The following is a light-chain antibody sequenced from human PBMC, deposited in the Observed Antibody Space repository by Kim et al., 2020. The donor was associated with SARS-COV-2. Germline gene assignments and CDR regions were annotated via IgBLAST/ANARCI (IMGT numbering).Light chain of an antibody. CDR2: CAS. CDR1: QSVRSSY. Sequence: EIVLTHSPGTLSLSPGERATLSCRASQSVRSSYLAWYQQKPGQAPRLLIYCASNRATGIPDRFSGSGSGTDFTLTISRLEPEDFAVYYCQQYGSSPYTFGQGTKLEI. CDR3: QQYGSSPYT. V-gene: IGKV3-20*01. J-gene: IGKJ2*01.